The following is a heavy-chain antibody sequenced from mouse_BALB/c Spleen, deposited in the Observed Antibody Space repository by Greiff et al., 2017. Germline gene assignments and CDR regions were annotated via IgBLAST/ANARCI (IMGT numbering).Heavy chain of an antibody. Sequence: VQLQQSGAELVRPGVSVKISCKGSGYTFTDYAMHWVKQSHAKSLEWIGVISTYYGDASYNQKFKGKATMTVDKSSSTAYMELARLTSEDSAIYYCARGMADWFAYWGQGTLVTVSA. J-gene: IGHJ3*01. CDR2: ISTYYGDA. V-gene: IGHV1S137*01. D-gene: IGHD2-3*01. CDR3: ARGMADWFAY. CDR1: GYTFTDYA.